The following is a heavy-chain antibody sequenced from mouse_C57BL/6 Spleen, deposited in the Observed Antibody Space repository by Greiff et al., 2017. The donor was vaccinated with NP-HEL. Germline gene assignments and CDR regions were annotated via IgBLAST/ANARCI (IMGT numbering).Heavy chain of an antibody. CDR2: ISYDGSN. J-gene: IGHJ4*01. CDR1: GYSITSGYY. CDR3: ARMEGYYYGSSYVRAMDY. D-gene: IGHD1-1*01. V-gene: IGHV3-6*01. Sequence: EVKLMESGPGLVKPSQSLSLTCSVTGYSITSGYYWNWIRQFPGNKLEWMGYISYDGSNNYNPSLKNRISITRDTSKNQFFLKLNSGTTEDTATYYCARMEGYYYGSSYVRAMDYWGQGTSVTVSS.